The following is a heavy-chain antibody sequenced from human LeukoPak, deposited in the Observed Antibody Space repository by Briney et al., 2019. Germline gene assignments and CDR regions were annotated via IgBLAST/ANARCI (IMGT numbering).Heavy chain of an antibody. V-gene: IGHV3-48*03. CDR1: GFDFGAYE. CDR2: VAGSDSTK. CDR3: TTLGYHLDS. J-gene: IGHJ4*02. Sequence: GGSLRLSCAASGFDFGAYEMNWVRQAPGKGPEWVAYVAGSDSTKYYADSVRGRFTISRDNAKKSLYLQMNSLRAEDTALYYCTTLGYHLDSWGQGTLVTVSS. D-gene: IGHD3-22*01.